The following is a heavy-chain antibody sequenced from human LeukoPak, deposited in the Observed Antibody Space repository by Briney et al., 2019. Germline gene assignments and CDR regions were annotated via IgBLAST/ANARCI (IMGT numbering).Heavy chain of an antibody. CDR3: AKSRMGAKEKSEDRFGMDV. D-gene: IGHD1-26*01. CDR2: ISYDGSNK. V-gene: IGHV3-30*18. J-gene: IGHJ6*02. CDR1: GFTFSSYG. Sequence: GGSLRLSCAASGFTFSSYGMHWVRQAPGKGLEWVAVISYDGSNKYYADSVKGRFTIPRDNSKNTLYLQMNSLRAEDTAVYYCAKSRMGAKEKSEDRFGMDVWGQGTTVTVSS.